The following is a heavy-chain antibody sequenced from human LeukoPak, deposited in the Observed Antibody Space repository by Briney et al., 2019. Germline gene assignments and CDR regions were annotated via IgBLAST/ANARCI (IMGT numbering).Heavy chain of an antibody. J-gene: IGHJ4*02. V-gene: IGHV3-33*06. CDR1: GFTFSSYG. D-gene: IGHD3-3*01. CDR2: IWYDGSNK. CDR3: AKAADFWSGWNDY. Sequence: GGSMRLSCAATGFTFSSYGIHWVRQAPGKGLEWVAVIWYDGSNKYYADSVKGRFTISRDNSKNTLYLQMNSLRAEDTAVYYCAKAADFWSGWNDYWGQGTLVTVSS.